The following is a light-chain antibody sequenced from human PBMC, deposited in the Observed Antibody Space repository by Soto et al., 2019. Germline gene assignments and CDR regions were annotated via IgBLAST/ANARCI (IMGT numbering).Light chain of an antibody. CDR3: QQYATSPPT. CDR1: QSVSRSY. Sequence: EIVLTQTPGPLSLSPGERATLSCRATQSVSRSYLAWYQQKLGQPPRLLIYGASNRATGIPDRFSGSGSGTDFTITIGRLEPEHLAVDYCQQYATSPPTCGGGIKVE. V-gene: IGKV3-20*01. CDR2: GAS. J-gene: IGKJ4*01.